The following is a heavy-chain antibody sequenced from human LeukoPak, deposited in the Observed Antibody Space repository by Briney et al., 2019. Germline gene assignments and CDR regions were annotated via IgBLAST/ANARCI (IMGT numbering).Heavy chain of an antibody. CDR2: ISGSGVTT. CDR1: GFAFSTYA. CDR3: AKGATTRSTVITYYFDN. D-gene: IGHD4-17*01. J-gene: IGHJ4*02. Sequence: GGSLRLSCAASGFAFSTYAMSWVRQAPGKGLEWVSGISGSGVTTYYTDSVKGRFTISRDNAKNTLYLQIDTMRAEDTAVYYCAKGATTRSTVITYYFDNWGQGTLVTVSS. V-gene: IGHV3-23*01.